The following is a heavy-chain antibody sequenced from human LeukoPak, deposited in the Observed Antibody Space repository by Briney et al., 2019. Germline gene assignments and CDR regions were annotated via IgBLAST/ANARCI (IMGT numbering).Heavy chain of an antibody. V-gene: IGHV4-30-4*01. CDR1: GGSISSGDYY. Sequence: SETLSLTCTVSGGSISSGDYYWSWIRQPPGKGLEWIGYIYYSGSTYYNPSLKSRVTISVDTSKDQFSLKLSSVTAADTAVYYCASYGDYAYFDYWGQGTLVTVSS. D-gene: IGHD4-17*01. CDR2: IYYSGST. J-gene: IGHJ4*02. CDR3: ASYGDYAYFDY.